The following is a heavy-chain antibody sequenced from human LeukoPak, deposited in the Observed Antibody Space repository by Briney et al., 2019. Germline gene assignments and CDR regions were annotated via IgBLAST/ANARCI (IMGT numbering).Heavy chain of an antibody. J-gene: IGHJ4*02. D-gene: IGHD3-22*01. CDR3: AKGNYDSSGYLYYFDY. CDR2: ISGSGGGT. CDR1: GFTFSSYA. Sequence: GGSLGLSCAASGFTFSSYAMSWVRQAPGKGLEWVSAISGSGGGTYYADSVKGRFTISRDNSKNTLYLQMNSLRAEDTAVYYCAKGNYDSSGYLYYFDYWGQGTLVTVSS. V-gene: IGHV3-23*01.